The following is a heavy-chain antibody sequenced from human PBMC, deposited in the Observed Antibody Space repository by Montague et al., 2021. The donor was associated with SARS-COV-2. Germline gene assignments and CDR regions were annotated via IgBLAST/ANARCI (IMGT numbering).Heavy chain of an antibody. D-gene: IGHD6-19*01. Sequence: CLRLSCAASGFPFDDYGMSWVRQAPGKGLEWVSNIYWNGGTTSYADSVKGRFTISRDNAKNSLYLQMNSLRAEDTALYYCARDHAYSTGSIDYWGQGTLVTVSS. CDR2: IYWNGGTT. V-gene: IGHV3-20*04. CDR3: ARDHAYSTGSIDY. CDR1: GFPFDDYG. J-gene: IGHJ4*02.